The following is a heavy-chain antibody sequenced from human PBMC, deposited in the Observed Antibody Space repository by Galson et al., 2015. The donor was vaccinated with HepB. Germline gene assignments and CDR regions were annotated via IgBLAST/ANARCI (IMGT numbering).Heavy chain of an antibody. CDR1: GFTFSSYA. CDR2: ISYDGSNK. CDR3: ARDTIPDYYYDSSGNAFDI. J-gene: IGHJ3*02. V-gene: IGHV3-30*04. D-gene: IGHD3-22*01. Sequence: SLRLSCAASGFTFSSYAMHWVCQAPGKGLEWVAVISYDGSNKYYADSVKGRFTISRDNSKNTLYLQMNSLRVEDTAVYYCARDTIPDYYYDSSGNAFDIWGQGTMVTVSS.